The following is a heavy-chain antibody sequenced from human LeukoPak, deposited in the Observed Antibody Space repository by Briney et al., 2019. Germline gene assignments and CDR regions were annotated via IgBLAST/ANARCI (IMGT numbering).Heavy chain of an antibody. D-gene: IGHD2-2*01. CDR2: INSDGSST. Sequence: GGSLRLSCAASGFTFSSYWMHWVRQAPGKGLVWVSRINSDGSSTRYADSVKGRFTISRDNAKNTLYLQMNSLRAEDTAVYYCARETDCSSTSCYAGSDYWGQGTLVTVSS. CDR1: GFTFSSYW. V-gene: IGHV3-74*01. J-gene: IGHJ4*02. CDR3: ARETDCSSTSCYAGSDY.